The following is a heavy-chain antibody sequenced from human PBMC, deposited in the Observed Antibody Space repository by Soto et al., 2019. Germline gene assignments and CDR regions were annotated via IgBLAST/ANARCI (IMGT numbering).Heavy chain of an antibody. CDR2: IIPIFGTA. V-gene: IGHV1-69*13. Sequence: GASVKVSCKASGGTFSSYAISWVRQAPGQGLEWMGGIIPIFGTANYAQKFQGRVTITADESTSTAYMELSSLRSEDTAVYYCARVQGVRYGDYPWFDPWGQGTLVTVSS. CDR1: GGTFSSYA. D-gene: IGHD4-17*01. CDR3: ARVQGVRYGDYPWFDP. J-gene: IGHJ5*02.